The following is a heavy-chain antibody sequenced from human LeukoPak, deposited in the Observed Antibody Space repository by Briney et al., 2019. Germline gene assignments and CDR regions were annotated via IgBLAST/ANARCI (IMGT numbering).Heavy chain of an antibody. CDR2: INPNSGGT. J-gene: IGHJ6*03. Sequence: ASVKVSCKASGYTFTGYYMHWVRQAPGQGLEWMGWINPNSGGTNYAQKFQGRVTMTRDTCISTAYMDLSRLRSDDTAVYYCARGDTRGAGSYYYYYYMDVWGKGTTVTVSS. CDR1: GYTFTGYY. CDR3: ARGDTRGAGSYYYYYYMDV. V-gene: IGHV1-2*02. D-gene: IGHD1-14*01.